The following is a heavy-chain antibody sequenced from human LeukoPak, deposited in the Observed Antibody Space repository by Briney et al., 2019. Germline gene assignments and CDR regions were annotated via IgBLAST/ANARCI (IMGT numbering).Heavy chain of an antibody. CDR1: GGSFSGYY. CDR2: INHSGST. Sequence: SSETLSLTCAVYGGSFSGYYWSWIRQPPGKGLEWIGEINHSGSTNYNPSLKSRVTISVDTPKNQFSLKLSSVTAADTAVYYCARHKGFWSGYYMDVWGKGTTVTVSS. CDR3: ARHKGFWSGYYMDV. D-gene: IGHD3-3*01. J-gene: IGHJ6*03. V-gene: IGHV4-34*01.